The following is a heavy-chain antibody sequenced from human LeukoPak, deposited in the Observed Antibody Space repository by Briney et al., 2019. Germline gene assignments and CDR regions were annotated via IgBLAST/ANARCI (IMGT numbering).Heavy chain of an antibody. Sequence: SETLSLTCAVYGGSFSGYYWSWIRQPPGKGLEWIGEINHSGSTNYNPSLKSRVTISVDTSKNQFSLRLNSVTAADTAMYYCARSHDYLWGNYPDYWGQGTLVTVSS. CDR2: INHSGST. CDR3: ARSHDYLWGNYPDY. CDR1: GGSFSGYY. V-gene: IGHV4-34*01. J-gene: IGHJ4*02. D-gene: IGHD3-16*02.